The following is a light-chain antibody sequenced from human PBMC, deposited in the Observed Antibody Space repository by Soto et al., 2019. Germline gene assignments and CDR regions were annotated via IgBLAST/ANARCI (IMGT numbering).Light chain of an antibody. CDR1: QTITNY. V-gene: IGKV1-39*01. CDR2: ATD. J-gene: IGKJ1*01. CDR3: QQSYNIPQT. Sequence: DIQMTQSTSSLSASVGDRVTITCRASQTITNYLNWYQQQSGKAPKLLIYATDTLQSGVPSRFSGSGSGTDYTLTISSLQPEDFATYYCQQSYNIPQTFGQGTKVDIK.